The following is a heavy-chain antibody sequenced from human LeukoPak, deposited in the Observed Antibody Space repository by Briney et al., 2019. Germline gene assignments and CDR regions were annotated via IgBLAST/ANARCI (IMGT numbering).Heavy chain of an antibody. Sequence: GGSLRLSCAASGFTFSDYWMNWVRQAPGKGLEWVANIKQDGCEKYSLDSVKGRFTVSRDNARNSQYLQMNSLRAEDTAVYYCARVVYSSGWSYYFDYWGQGILVTVSS. J-gene: IGHJ4*02. V-gene: IGHV3-7*04. CDR3: ARVVYSSGWSYYFDY. D-gene: IGHD6-19*01. CDR1: GFTFSDYW. CDR2: IKQDGCEK.